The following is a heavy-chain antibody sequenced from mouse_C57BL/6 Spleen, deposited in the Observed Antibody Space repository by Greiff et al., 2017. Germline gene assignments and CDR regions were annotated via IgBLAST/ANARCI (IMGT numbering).Heavy chain of an antibody. V-gene: IGHV5-16*01. Sequence: EVKLMESEGGLVQPGSSMKLSCTASGFTFSDYYMAWVRQVPEKGLEWVANINYDGSSTYYLDSLKSRFIISRDNAKNILYLQMSSLKSEDTATYYCARDPYGSRGYFDYWGQGTTLTVSS. CDR2: INYDGSST. CDR3: ARDPYGSRGYFDY. CDR1: GFTFSDYY. D-gene: IGHD1-1*01. J-gene: IGHJ2*01.